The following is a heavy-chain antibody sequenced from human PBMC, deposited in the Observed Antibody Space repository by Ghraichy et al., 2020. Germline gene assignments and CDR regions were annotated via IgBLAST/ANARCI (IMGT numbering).Heavy chain of an antibody. J-gene: IGHJ5*02. Sequence: SETLSLTCAVYGGSFSGYYWSWIRQPPGKGLEWIGEINHSGSTNYNPSLKSRVTISVDTSKNQFSLKLSSVTAADTAVYYCARAPHYSNLAWFDPWGQGTLVTVSS. D-gene: IGHD4-11*01. CDR3: ARAPHYSNLAWFDP. CDR1: GGSFSGYY. CDR2: INHSGST. V-gene: IGHV4-34*01.